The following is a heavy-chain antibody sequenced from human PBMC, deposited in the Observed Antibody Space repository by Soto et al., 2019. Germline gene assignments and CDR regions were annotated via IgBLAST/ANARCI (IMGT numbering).Heavy chain of an antibody. CDR3: ARYKGYCSGGSCYYYYYMDV. V-gene: IGHV3-48*01. J-gene: IGHJ6*03. D-gene: IGHD2-15*01. CDR1: GFTFSTYS. Sequence: HPGGSLRLSCAASGFTFSTYSMNWVRQAPGKGLEWVSYISTTGSTIYYADSVKGRSTISRDNAKNSLYLQMTSLRAEDTAVYYCARYKGYCSGGSCYYYYYMDVWGKGTTVTVSS. CDR2: ISTTGSTI.